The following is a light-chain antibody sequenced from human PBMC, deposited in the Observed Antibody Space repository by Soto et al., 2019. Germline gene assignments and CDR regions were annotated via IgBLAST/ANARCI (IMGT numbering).Light chain of an antibody. J-gene: IGKJ1*01. CDR1: QGISSY. V-gene: IGKV1-9*01. CDR3: QQLNSYPWT. Sequence: IQLTQSPSSLSASVGDRVTITCRASQGISSYLAWYQQKPGKAPKLLIYAASTLQSGVPSRFSGSGSGTDFTLTISILQPEDFATYYCQQLNSYPWTFGQGTEVEIK. CDR2: AAS.